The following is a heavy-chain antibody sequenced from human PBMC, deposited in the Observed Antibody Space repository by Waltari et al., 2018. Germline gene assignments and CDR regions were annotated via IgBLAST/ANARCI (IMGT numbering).Heavy chain of an antibody. D-gene: IGHD1-26*01. CDR2: ISWNSDNI. V-gene: IGHV3-9*01. CDR3: AKGHSGSYGLKD. Sequence: EVQLVASGGGLVPPGRSLRISGAVSGFNFDDYAMHWVRQAPGKGLEWVSGISWNSDNIGYADSVKGRFTISRDNAKNSLYLQMNSLRPEDTALYYCAKGHSGSYGLKDWGQGTLVTVSS. J-gene: IGHJ4*02. CDR1: GFNFDDYA.